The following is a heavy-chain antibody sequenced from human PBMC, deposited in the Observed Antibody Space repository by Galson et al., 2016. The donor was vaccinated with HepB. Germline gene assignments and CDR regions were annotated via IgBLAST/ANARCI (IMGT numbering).Heavy chain of an antibody. V-gene: IGHV6-1*01. D-gene: IGHD6-19*01. CDR3: ARAATAVRSGWRTLAPRFYYNGMDV. CDR1: GDSVSSTNVA. CDR2: AYYRSKWHS. J-gene: IGHJ6*02. Sequence: CAISGDSVSSTNVAWNWIRQSPSGGLEWLGGAYYRSKWHSDYAASVKSRITINPDTSKNQLSLQLNSVTPEDTAMYYCARAATAVRSGWRTLAPRFYYNGMDVWGQGTTVTVSS.